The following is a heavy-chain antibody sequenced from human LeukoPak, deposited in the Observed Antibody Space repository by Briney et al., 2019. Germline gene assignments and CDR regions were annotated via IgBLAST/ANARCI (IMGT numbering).Heavy chain of an antibody. CDR2: ISTYNGNT. CDR1: GYTFTTYG. J-gene: IGHJ4*02. D-gene: IGHD3-22*01. V-gene: IGHV1-18*04. Sequence: ASVKVSCNASGYTFTTYGISWVRQAPGQGLEWMGWISTYNGNTNYAQKLQGRVTMTTDTSTSTAYMELRSLRSDDTAVYYCARARYYYDSSGYHQGFFDYWGQGTLVTVSS. CDR3: ARARYYYDSSGYHQGFFDY.